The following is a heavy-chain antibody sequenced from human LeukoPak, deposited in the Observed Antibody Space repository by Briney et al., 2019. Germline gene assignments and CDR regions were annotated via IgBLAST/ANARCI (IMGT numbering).Heavy chain of an antibody. CDR1: GFTFSSYG. J-gene: IGHJ4*02. D-gene: IGHD3-10*01. CDR3: AKFGPPETHDSGTYYIFDY. CDR2: MRSDGNHE. Sequence: GGSLRLSCTASGFTFSSYGMHWVRQAPGKGREWVAFMRSDGNHEYFIDSVKGRFTISRDNSKNTLYLQMNSLRPEDTAVYYCAKFGPPETHDSGTYYIFDYWGQGTLVTVSS. V-gene: IGHV3-30*02.